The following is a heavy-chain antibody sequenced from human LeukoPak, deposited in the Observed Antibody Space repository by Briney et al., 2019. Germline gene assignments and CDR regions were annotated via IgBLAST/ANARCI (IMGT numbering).Heavy chain of an antibody. D-gene: IGHD5-24*01. CDR2: IKSDGSTT. CDR1: GFTFSSYW. CDR3: ARVHVEMATIPWDY. Sequence: GGSLRLSCAASGFTFSSYWMHWVRQAPGKGLVWVSRIKSDGSTTTYADSVKGRFTISRDNAKNSLYLQMNSLRDEDTAVYYCARVHVEMATIPWDYWGQGTLVTVSS. V-gene: IGHV3-74*01. J-gene: IGHJ4*02.